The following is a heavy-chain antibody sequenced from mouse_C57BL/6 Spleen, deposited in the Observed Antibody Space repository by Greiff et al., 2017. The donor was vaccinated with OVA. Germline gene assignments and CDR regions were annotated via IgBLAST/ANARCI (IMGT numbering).Heavy chain of an antibody. Sequence: EVKLMESGGGLVKPGGSLKLSCAASGFTFSSYAMSWVRQTPEKRLEWVATISAGGSYTYYPDNVKGRFTISRDNAKNNLYLQMSHLKSEDTAMYYCAREGGLGRFAYWGQGTLVTVSA. V-gene: IGHV5-4*01. CDR2: ISAGGSYT. CDR1: GFTFSSYA. J-gene: IGHJ3*01. CDR3: AREGGLGRFAY. D-gene: IGHD4-1*01.